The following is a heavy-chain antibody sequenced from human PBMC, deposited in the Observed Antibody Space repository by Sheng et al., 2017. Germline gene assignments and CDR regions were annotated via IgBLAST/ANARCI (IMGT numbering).Heavy chain of an antibody. D-gene: IGHD1-20*01. CDR3: AREITRSNH. J-gene: IGHJ5*02. CDR1: GYTFTDYY. Sequence: QVRLLQSGAEVRKPGASVRLSCQASGYTFTDYYIHWVRQAPGQGFEWMGIINPYGGSTDYAPKFKGRVTMSISTSTKTAYMQLSSLRSDDTAIYFCAREITRSNHWGHGTLVTVSS. V-gene: IGHV1-46*01. CDR2: INPYGGST.